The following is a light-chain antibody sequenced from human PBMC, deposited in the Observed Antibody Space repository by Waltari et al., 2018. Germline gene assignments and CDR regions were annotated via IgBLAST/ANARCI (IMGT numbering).Light chain of an antibody. CDR2: SSS. CDR1: QNIYGY. Sequence: DIEMTQSPSALSTSVGDRVTITCRASQNIYGYLNWYQQKPGTAPELLIYSSSSLQSGVPSRFRGSGFGTEFTLTITNLQLEDFATYYCQQRAFGQGTKVEIK. V-gene: IGKV1-39*01. CDR3: QQRA. J-gene: IGKJ1*01.